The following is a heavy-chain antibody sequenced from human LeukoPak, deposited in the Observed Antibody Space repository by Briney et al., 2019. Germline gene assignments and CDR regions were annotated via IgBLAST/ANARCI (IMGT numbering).Heavy chain of an antibody. D-gene: IGHD5-18*01. CDR1: GFTFSSYG. V-gene: IGHV3-30*18. J-gene: IGHJ4*02. Sequence: PGGSLRLSCAASGFTFSSYGMHWVRRAPGKGLEWVAIISYDGSNKYYADSVKGRFTISRDNSKNTLYLQMNSLRAEDTAVYYCAKEENSYRYQYDYWGQGTLVTVSS. CDR3: AKEENSYRYQYDY. CDR2: ISYDGSNK.